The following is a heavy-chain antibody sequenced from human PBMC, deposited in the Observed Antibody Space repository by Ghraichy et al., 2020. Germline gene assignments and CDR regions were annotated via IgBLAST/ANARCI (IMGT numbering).Heavy chain of an antibody. CDR1: GFTLRSYW. CDR2: INSEGSST. V-gene: IGHV3-74*01. Sequence: GGSLRLSCAASGFTLRSYWMHWVRQAPGKGLVWVSRINSEGSSTTYADSVKGRFTISRDNAKNTLYLQMNSLRAEDTAEYFCARVDYPDSSGYSDYWGQGTLVTVSS. CDR3: ARVDYPDSSGYSDY. J-gene: IGHJ4*02. D-gene: IGHD3-22*01.